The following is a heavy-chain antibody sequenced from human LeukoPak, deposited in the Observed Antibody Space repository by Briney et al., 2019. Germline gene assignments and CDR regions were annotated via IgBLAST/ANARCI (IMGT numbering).Heavy chain of an antibody. V-gene: IGHV4-30-4*01. CDR3: ARGFVNDYVWGSYRSPHSFFDY. CDR2: IYYSGST. J-gene: IGHJ4*02. D-gene: IGHD3-16*02. CDR1: GGSISSGDYY. Sequence: SQTLSLTCTVSGGSISSGDYYWRWIRQPPGKGLEWIGYIYYSGSTYYNPSLKSRVTVSVDTSKNQFSLKLSSVTAADTAVYYCARGFVNDYVWGSYRSPHSFFDYWGQGTLVTVSS.